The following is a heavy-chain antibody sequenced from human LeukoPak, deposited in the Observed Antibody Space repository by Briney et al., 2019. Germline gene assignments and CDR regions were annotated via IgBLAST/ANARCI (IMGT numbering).Heavy chain of an antibody. CDR2: IKQDGSEK. V-gene: IGHV3-7*03. Sequence: PGGSLRLSCAASGFTFSNYWMSWVRQAPGKGLEWVANIKQDGSEKCYVDSVKGRFTISRDNSKNTLYLQMTSLRAEDTAVYYCAKSYSTGSNYYYSGMDVWGQGTTVTVAS. CDR3: AKSYSTGSNYYYSGMDV. D-gene: IGHD1-14*01. J-gene: IGHJ6*02. CDR1: GFTFSNYW.